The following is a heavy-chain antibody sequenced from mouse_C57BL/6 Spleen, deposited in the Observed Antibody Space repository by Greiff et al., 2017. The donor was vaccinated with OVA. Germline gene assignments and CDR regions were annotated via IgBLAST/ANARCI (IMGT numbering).Heavy chain of an antibody. CDR2: IYPGSGST. J-gene: IGHJ3*01. V-gene: IGHV1-55*01. CDR3: ARTYYSNYPFFAY. D-gene: IGHD2-5*01. Sequence: VQLQQPGAELVKPGASVKMSCKASGYTFTSYWITWVKQRPGQGLEWIGDIYPGSGSTNYNEKFKSKATLTVDTSSSTAYMQLSSLTSEDSAVYYCARTYYSNYPFFAYWGQGTLVTVSA. CDR1: GYTFTSYW.